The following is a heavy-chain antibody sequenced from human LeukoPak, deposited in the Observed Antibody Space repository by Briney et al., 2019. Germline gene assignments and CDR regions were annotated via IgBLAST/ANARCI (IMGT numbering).Heavy chain of an antibody. J-gene: IGHJ4*02. Sequence: GGSLRLSCAASGFTVSSNYMSWVRQAPGKGLVWVSRINSDGSSTSYADSVKGRFTISRDNAKNTLYLQMNSLRAEDTAVYYCARAGTEGRTYYYDSSGYYPNWGQGTLVTVSS. CDR3: ARAGTEGRTYYYDSSGYYPN. CDR2: INSDGSST. CDR1: GFTVSSNY. V-gene: IGHV3-74*01. D-gene: IGHD3-22*01.